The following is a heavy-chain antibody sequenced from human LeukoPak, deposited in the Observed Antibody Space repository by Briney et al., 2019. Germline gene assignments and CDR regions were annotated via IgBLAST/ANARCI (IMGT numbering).Heavy chain of an antibody. Sequence: SETLSLTCAVYGGSFSGYYWSWIRQPPGKGLEWIGEINHSGSTNYNPSLKSRVTISVDTSKNQFSLKLSSVTAADTAVYYCAAGPSTMVRGVISYYYYYMDVWGKGTTVTVSS. J-gene: IGHJ6*03. CDR1: GGSFSGYY. D-gene: IGHD3-10*01. CDR2: INHSGST. V-gene: IGHV4-34*01. CDR3: AAGPSTMVRGVISYYYYYMDV.